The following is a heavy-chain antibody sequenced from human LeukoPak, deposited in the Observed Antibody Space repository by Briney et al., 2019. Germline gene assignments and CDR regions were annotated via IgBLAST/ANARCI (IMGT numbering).Heavy chain of an antibody. J-gene: IGHJ4*02. V-gene: IGHV1-69*04. CDR3: ATTNDGGGYQWGDFFDF. Sequence: ASVKVSCKASGGTSNSHAISWVRQAPGQGLEWMGRIIPNLGATNRAQNFQDRVTLTADKSTNTAYMELTSLTSDDTAVYYCATTNDGGGYQWGDFFDFWGQGTLVTVSS. D-gene: IGHD3-22*01. CDR1: GGTSNSHA. CDR2: IIPNLGAT.